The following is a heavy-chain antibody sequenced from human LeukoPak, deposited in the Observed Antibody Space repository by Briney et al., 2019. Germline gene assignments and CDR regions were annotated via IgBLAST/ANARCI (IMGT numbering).Heavy chain of an antibody. CDR2: IYYSGST. D-gene: IGHD5-12*01. CDR3: ARVGYSGYGYNFDN. Sequence: SETLSPTCTVSGGSISSYYWSWIRQPPGKGLEWIGYIYYSGSTNYNPSLKSRVTLSVDTSKSQFSLKLSSVTAADTAVYYCARVGYSGYGYNFDNWGQGTLVTVSS. J-gene: IGHJ4*02. V-gene: IGHV4-59*01. CDR1: GGSISSYY.